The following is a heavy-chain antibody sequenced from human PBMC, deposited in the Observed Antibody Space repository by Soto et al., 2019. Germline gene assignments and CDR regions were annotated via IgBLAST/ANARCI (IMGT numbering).Heavy chain of an antibody. Sequence: ASVKVSCKASGYPFTSYMMSWVRQAPGQGLEWMGWMSVYNDDTNYAQKLQGRVTMTTDTSTSTAYMELRSLRSDDTAVYYCARDLPAAMIDPKLPSFDYWGQGTLVTVSS. CDR2: MSVYNDDT. CDR3: ARDLPAAMIDPKLPSFDY. D-gene: IGHD2-2*01. J-gene: IGHJ4*02. V-gene: IGHV1-18*01. CDR1: GYPFTSYM.